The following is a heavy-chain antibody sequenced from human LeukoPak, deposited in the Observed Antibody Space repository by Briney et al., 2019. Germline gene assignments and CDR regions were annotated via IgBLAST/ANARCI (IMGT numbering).Heavy chain of an antibody. CDR1: GFTFSSYA. CDR3: ARGPNYYDFWSGYYN. D-gene: IGHD3-3*01. CDR2: IKQDGSEK. J-gene: IGHJ4*02. Sequence: GGSLRLSCAASGFTFSSYAMSWVRQAPGKGLEWVANIKQDGSEKYYVDSVKGRFTISRDNAKNSLYLQMNSLRAEDTAVYYCARGPNYYDFWSGYYNWGQGTLVTVSS. V-gene: IGHV3-7*01.